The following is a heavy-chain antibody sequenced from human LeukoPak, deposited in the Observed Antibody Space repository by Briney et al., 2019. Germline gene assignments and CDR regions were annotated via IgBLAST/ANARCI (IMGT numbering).Heavy chain of an antibody. Sequence: SETLSLTCAVAGGSISSSNWWSWVRQPPGKGLEWIGEIYHSGSTNYNPSLKSRVTISVDKSKNQFSLKLSSVTAADTAVYYCASLNWNDAFVDYWGQGTLVTVSS. J-gene: IGHJ4*02. V-gene: IGHV4-4*02. CDR2: IYHSGST. CDR1: GGSISSSNW. D-gene: IGHD1-1*01. CDR3: ASLNWNDAFVDY.